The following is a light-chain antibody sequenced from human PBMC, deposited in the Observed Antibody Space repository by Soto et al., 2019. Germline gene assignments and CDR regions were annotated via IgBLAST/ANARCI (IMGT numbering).Light chain of an antibody. V-gene: IGKV3-20*01. CDR1: QTFSFTY. J-gene: IGKJ2*01. CDR3: QQYGRSPPYT. Sequence: EIVLTQSPGTLSLSPGESATLSCRASQTFSFTYLAWYQQKPGQAPRLLIYDASIRATGIPDRFSGSGSGTDFTLTISRLEPEDFAVYSCQQYGRSPPYTFGQGTKLEIK. CDR2: DAS.